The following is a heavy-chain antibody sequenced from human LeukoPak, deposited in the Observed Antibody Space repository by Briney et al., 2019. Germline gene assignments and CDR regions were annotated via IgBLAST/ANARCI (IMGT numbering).Heavy chain of an antibody. CDR2: ISGSGGST. CDR3: AKVPSRRYCSGGSCYSGFDP. J-gene: IGHJ5*02. D-gene: IGHD2-15*01. V-gene: IGHV3-23*01. Sequence: GGSLRLSCAASGFTFSSYAMSWVRQAPGKGLEWVSAISGSGGSTYYADSVKGRFTISRDNSKNTLYLQMNSLRAEDTAVYYCAKVPSRRYCSGGSCYSGFDPWGQGTLVTVSS. CDR1: GFTFSSYA.